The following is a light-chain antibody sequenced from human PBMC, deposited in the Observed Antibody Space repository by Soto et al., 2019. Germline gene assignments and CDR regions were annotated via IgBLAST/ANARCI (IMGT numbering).Light chain of an antibody. V-gene: IGKV3-20*01. J-gene: IGKJ1*01. CDR3: QHYGSSPR. CDR2: GAS. CDR1: QSVSTGY. Sequence: IVLTQSPGTLSLSPGERATLSCRASQSVSTGYLAWYQQKPGQAPRLLIYGASSRATGIPNRFSGSGSGTDFTLTISRLEPEDFAVYYCQHYGSSPRFGQGTKVEIK.